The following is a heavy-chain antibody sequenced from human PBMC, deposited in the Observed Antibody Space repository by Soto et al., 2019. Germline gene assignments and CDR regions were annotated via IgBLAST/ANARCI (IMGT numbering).Heavy chain of an antibody. V-gene: IGHV4-38-2*02. CDR2: SHHGGGT. Sequence: ASETLSLTCTVSASSITDASYWGWIRQPPGKGLEWIGSSHHGGGTYYNPSLKSRVTISVDTSKNQLSLKLTSVAAADAAVYYCARVLSLGSTWYFDYWGQGTQVTVSS. D-gene: IGHD6-13*01. CDR3: ARVLSLGSTWYFDY. J-gene: IGHJ4*02. CDR1: ASSITDASY.